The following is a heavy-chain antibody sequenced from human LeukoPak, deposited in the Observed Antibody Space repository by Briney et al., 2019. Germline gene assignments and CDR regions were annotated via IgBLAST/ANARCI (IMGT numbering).Heavy chain of an antibody. CDR3: ARTTGYSSGWYCFFDY. Sequence: SETLSLTCTVSGASISSSTYDWGWIRQPPGKGLEWIGSIYYSGSTQYNPSLKSRVTISADTSKNQNSLKLTSVTAADTAVYYCARTTGYSSGWYCFFDYWGQGTPVTVSS. V-gene: IGHV4-39*01. D-gene: IGHD6-19*01. J-gene: IGHJ4*02. CDR2: IYYSGST. CDR1: GASISSSTYD.